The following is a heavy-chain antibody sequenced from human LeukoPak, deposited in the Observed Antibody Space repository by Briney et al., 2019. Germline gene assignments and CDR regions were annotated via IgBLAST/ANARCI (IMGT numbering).Heavy chain of an antibody. Sequence: SSETLSLTCTVSGGSISTYYWSWIRQPPGKGLEWIGYIYHSGSTNYNPSLKSRVTISVDTSQNQFYLKLSSVTAADTAVYYCARDGYSGSDALWGQGTLVTVSS. CDR1: GGSISTYY. CDR3: ARDGYSGSDAL. J-gene: IGHJ4*02. CDR2: IYHSGST. V-gene: IGHV4-59*01. D-gene: IGHD5-12*01.